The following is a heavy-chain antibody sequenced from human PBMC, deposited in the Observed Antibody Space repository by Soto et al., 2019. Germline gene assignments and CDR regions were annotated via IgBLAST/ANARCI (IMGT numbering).Heavy chain of an antibody. J-gene: IGHJ6*02. CDR1: GGSISSSSYY. Sequence: QLQLQESGPGLVKPSETLSLTCTVSGGSISSSSYYWGWIRQPPGKGLEWIGSIYYSGSTYYNPSLKSRVTISVDTSKNQFSLKLSSVTAADTAVYYCASSLPRGIAVAGDPNYYGMDVWGQGTTVTVSS. CDR3: ASSLPRGIAVAGDPNYYGMDV. CDR2: IYYSGST. D-gene: IGHD6-19*01. V-gene: IGHV4-39*01.